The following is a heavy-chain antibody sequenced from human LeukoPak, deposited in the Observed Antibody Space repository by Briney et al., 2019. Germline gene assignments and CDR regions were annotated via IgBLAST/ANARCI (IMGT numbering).Heavy chain of an antibody. CDR3: AREVPIVRGLRWDY. J-gene: IGHJ4*02. V-gene: IGHV4-59*01. CDR2: IYYSGST. Sequence: AETLSLTCTVSGDSISSYYWNWVRQPPGKGLEWIGYIYYSGSTNCNPSLKSRVTISIDTSKNQFSLKLRSVTAADTAVYYCAREVPIVRGLRWDYWGQGTLVTVSS. CDR1: GDSISSYY. D-gene: IGHD3-10*01.